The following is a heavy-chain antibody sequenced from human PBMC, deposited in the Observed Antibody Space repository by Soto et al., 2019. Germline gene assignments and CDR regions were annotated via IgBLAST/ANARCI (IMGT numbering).Heavy chain of an antibody. D-gene: IGHD3-16*01. CDR1: GGTFSSYA. Sequence: QVQLVQSGAEVKKPGSSVKVSCKASGGTFSSYAISWVRQAPGQGLEWMGGIIPIFGTANYAQKFQGRVTITADESKSTAYMEQRSVRSEDADVYYCERGGGVITSGEAPYYFDYWGQGTLVTVSS. V-gene: IGHV1-69*01. CDR3: ERGGGVITSGEAPYYFDY. CDR2: IIPIFGTA. J-gene: IGHJ4*02.